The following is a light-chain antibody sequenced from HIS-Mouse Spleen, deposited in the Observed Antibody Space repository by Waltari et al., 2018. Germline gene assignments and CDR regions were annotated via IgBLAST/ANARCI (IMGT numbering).Light chain of an antibody. Sequence: SYELTQPPSVSVSPGQTARITRPGDSLPNNYAYWYQQKSGQAPVLVIYEDSKRPSGIPERFSGSSSGTMATLTISGAQVEDEADYYCYSTDSSGNHRVFGGGTKLTVL. CDR1: SLPNNY. V-gene: IGLV3-10*01. CDR2: EDS. CDR3: YSTDSSGNHRV. J-gene: IGLJ2*01.